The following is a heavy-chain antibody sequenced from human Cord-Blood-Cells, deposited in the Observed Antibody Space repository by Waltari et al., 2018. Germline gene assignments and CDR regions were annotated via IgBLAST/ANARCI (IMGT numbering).Heavy chain of an antibody. V-gene: IGHV1-69*01. CDR1: GATFSSYA. CDR3: ARKASRYFTGYYFDY. Sequence: QVPLVQSGAEVKKPGSSVKVSCTASGATFSSYAISWVRQAPGQGLEWMGGIIPIFGTANYAQKFQGRVTITADESTSTAYMELSSLRSEDTAVYYCARKASRYFTGYYFDYWGQGTLVTVSS. CDR2: IIPIFGTA. D-gene: IGHD1-1*01. J-gene: IGHJ4*02.